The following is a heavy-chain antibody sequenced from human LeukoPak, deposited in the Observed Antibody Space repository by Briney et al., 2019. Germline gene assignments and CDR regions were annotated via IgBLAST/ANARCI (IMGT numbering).Heavy chain of an antibody. CDR3: AKGSGWYV. Sequence: GGVLRLSCAASGFTFSSYAMTWVRQAPGKGLEWVSVINTSGGNTDYADPVKGRFTISRDNSKNTLYLQMNSLRAEDTAVHYCAKGSGWYVWGQGTLVTVSS. CDR2: INTSGGNT. D-gene: IGHD6-19*01. J-gene: IGHJ4*02. V-gene: IGHV3-23*01. CDR1: GFTFSSYA.